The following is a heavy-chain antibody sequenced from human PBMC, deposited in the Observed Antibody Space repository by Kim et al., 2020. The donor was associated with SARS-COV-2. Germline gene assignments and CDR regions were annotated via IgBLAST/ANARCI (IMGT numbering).Heavy chain of an antibody. J-gene: IGHJ5*02. V-gene: IGHV3-74*01. Sequence: TANADSVKGRFNIYRENAKNTVSLQMNSLRADDTAVYYCARAGSGGSFPTWGQGTLATVSS. CDR3: ARAGSGGSFPT. CDR2: T. D-gene: IGHD2-15*01.